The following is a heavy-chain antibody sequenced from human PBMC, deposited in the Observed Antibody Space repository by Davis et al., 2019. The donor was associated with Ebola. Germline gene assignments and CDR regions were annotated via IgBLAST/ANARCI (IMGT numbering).Heavy chain of an antibody. CDR3: ARDVGGAAGTDY. V-gene: IGHV1-8*01. CDR1: GYTFISYD. Sequence: ASVKVSCKASGYTFISYDIHWVRQAAGQGLEWMGWMNPNSGNTGYAPKFQGRVTMTRDTSISTAYMELSSLRSEDTAVYYCARDVGGAAGTDYWGQGTLVTVSS. CDR2: MNPNSGNT. J-gene: IGHJ4*02. D-gene: IGHD6-19*01.